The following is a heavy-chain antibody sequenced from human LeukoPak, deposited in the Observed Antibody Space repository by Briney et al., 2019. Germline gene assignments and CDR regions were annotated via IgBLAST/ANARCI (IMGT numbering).Heavy chain of an antibody. J-gene: IGHJ4*02. D-gene: IGHD3-10*01. CDR1: GFTFSSYS. Sequence: GGSLRLSCAASGFTFSSYSMKWVRQAPGKGLEWVSSISSSSSYIYYADSVKGRFTISRDNAKNSLYLQMNSLRAEDTAVYYCARDAGWFGEFPFDYWGQGTLVTVSS. V-gene: IGHV3-21*01. CDR3: ARDAGWFGEFPFDY. CDR2: ISSSSSYI.